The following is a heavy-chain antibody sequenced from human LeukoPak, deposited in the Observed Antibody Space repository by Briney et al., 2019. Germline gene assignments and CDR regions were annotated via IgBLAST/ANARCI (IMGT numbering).Heavy chain of an antibody. D-gene: IGHD3-22*01. V-gene: IGHV4-59*01. Sequence: SETLSLTCTVSSGSISSYYWSWIRQPPGKGLEWIGSIYYSGSTNYNPSLKSRVTMSVDTSKNQFSLKLSSVTAADTAVYYCATTGYYDSSGYYWLDCWGQGTLVTVSS. CDR1: SGSISSYY. CDR2: IYYSGST. J-gene: IGHJ4*02. CDR3: ATTGYYDSSGYYWLDC.